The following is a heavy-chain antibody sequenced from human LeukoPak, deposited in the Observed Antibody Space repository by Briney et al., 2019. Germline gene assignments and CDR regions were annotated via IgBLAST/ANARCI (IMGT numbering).Heavy chain of an antibody. CDR1: GFTFSSYHM. J-gene: IGHJ4*02. CDR2: VSHSGST. CDR3: ARVGSGRYNYGYSLVY. D-gene: IGHD5-18*01. Sequence: PGGSLRLSCEVSGFTFSSYHMNWVRQPPGKGLEWIGEVSHSGSTNYNPSLKSRVTISVDKSKNQFSLTLSSVTAADTAVYYCARVGSGRYNYGYSLVYWGQGTLVTVSS. V-gene: IGHV4-4*02.